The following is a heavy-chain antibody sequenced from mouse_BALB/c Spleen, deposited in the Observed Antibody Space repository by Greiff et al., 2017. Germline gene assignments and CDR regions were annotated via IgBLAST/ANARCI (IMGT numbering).Heavy chain of an antibody. V-gene: IGHV14-3*02. D-gene: IGHD2-3*01. J-gene: IGHJ3*01. CDR3: ARYDGYSRFAY. CDR1: GFNIKDTY. Sequence: VQLKQSGAELVKPGASVKLSCTASGFNIKDTYMHWVKQRPEQGLEWIGRIDPANGNTKYDPKFQGKATITADTSSNTAYLQLSSLTSEDTAVYYCARYDGYSRFAYWGQGTLVTVSA. CDR2: IDPANGNT.